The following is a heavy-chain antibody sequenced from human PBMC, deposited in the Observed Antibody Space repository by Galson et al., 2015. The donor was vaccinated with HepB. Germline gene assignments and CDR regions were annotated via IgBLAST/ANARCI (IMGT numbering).Heavy chain of an antibody. J-gene: IGHJ4*02. CDR2: INPNSGGT. Sequence: SVKVSCKASGYTFTGYYMHWVRQAPGQGLEWMGWINPNSGGTNYAQKFQGRVTMTRDTSISTAYMELSRLSSDDTAVYYCARVLRRWLQNTRYFDYWGQGTLVTVSS. CDR3: ARVLRRWLQNTRYFDY. D-gene: IGHD5-24*01. V-gene: IGHV1-2*02. CDR1: GYTFTGYY.